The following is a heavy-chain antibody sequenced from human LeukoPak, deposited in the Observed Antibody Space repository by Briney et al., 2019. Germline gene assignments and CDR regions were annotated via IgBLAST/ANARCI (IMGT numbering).Heavy chain of an antibody. CDR3: ARVSGADIVVVPAAIRSPLMSPSIDY. D-gene: IGHD2-2*01. CDR1: GFTFSSYG. V-gene: IGHV3-30*02. CDR2: IRYDGSNK. J-gene: IGHJ4*02. Sequence: GGSPRLSCAASGFTFSSYGMHWVRQAPGKGLEWVAFIRYDGSNKYYADSVKGRFTISRDNSKNTLYLQMNSLRAEDTAVYYCARVSGADIVVVPAAIRSPLMSPSIDYWGQGTLVTVSS.